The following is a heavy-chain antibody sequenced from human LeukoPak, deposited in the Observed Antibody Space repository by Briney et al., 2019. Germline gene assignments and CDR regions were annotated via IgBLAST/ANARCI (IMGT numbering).Heavy chain of an antibody. CDR2: IRYDGTNK. CDR3: AKSLGSGWYPGFEY. V-gene: IGHV3-30*02. Sequence: QSGGSLRLSCAASGFTFSSDGMHWVRQAPGKGLEWVAFIRYDGTNKYYADSVKGRFTISRDNSKNTLDLRMNSLRPEDTSVYYCAKSLGSGWYPGFEYWGQGTLVTVSS. D-gene: IGHD6-19*01. CDR1: GFTFSSDG. J-gene: IGHJ4*02.